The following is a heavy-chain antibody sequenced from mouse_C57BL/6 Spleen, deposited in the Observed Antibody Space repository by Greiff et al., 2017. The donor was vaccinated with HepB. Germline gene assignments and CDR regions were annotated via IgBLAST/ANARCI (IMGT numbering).Heavy chain of an antibody. CDR1: GFTFSSYA. J-gene: IGHJ3*01. CDR3: TSFYYGTSWFAY. V-gene: IGHV5-9-1*02. CDR2: ISSGGDYI. D-gene: IGHD2-1*01. Sequence: EVQRVESGEGLVKPGGSLKLSCAASGFTFSSYAMSWVRQTPEKRLEWVAYISSGGDYIYYADTVKGRFTFSRDNARNTLYLQMSSLKSEDTAMYYCTSFYYGTSWFAYWGQGTLVTVSA.